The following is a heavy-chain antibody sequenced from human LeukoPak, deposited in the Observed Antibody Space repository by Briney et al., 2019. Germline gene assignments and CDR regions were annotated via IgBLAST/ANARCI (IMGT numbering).Heavy chain of an antibody. V-gene: IGHV4-4*07. CDR1: GGSISSYC. J-gene: IGHJ4*02. D-gene: IGHD3-16*02. CDR3: ARGAGSHYVWGSYRDQITGGDY. Sequence: SETLSLTCTVSGGSISSYCWSWIRQPAGKGLEWIGRIYTSGSTNYNPSLKSRVTMSVDTSKNQFSLKLSSVTAADTAVYYCARGAGSHYVWGSYRDQITGGDYWGQGTLVTVSS. CDR2: IYTSGST.